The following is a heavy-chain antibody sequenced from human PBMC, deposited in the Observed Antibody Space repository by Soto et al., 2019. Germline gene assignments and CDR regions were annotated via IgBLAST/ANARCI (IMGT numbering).Heavy chain of an antibody. V-gene: IGHV4-39*01. CDR2: IYYSGST. CDR1: IDG. CDR3: ASYGPGEVRTFSDP. D-gene: IGHD3-16*01. J-gene: IGHJ5*02. Sequence: IDGCRRIRQQQRKRLECIGSIYYSGSTYYNPSLKSRVTISVVTSKDQFCLKLSSVTAADTAFYFCASYGPGEVRTFSDPLGKGTLVTVSS.